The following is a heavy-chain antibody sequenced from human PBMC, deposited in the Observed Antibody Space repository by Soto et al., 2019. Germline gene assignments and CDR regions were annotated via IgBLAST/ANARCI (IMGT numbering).Heavy chain of an antibody. Sequence: ASVKVSCKASGYTFTSYGISWVRQAPGQGLEWMGWISAYNGNTNYAQKLQGRVTMTTDTSTSTAYMELRSLRSDDTAVYYCARCAYDILTGSEIYYYYYYMDVWGKGTTVTVSS. CDR1: GYTFTSYG. J-gene: IGHJ6*03. CDR2: ISAYNGNT. V-gene: IGHV1-18*01. D-gene: IGHD3-9*01. CDR3: ARCAYDILTGSEIYYYYYYMDV.